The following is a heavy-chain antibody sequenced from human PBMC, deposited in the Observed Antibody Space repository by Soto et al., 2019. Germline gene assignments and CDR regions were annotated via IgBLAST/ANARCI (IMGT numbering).Heavy chain of an antibody. J-gene: IGHJ6*02. Sequence: SETLSLTCTVSGGSISGYYWSWIRQPAGKGLEWIGRIYTSGSTNYNPSLKSRVTMSVDTSKNQFSLKLSSVTAADTAVYYCARSAAAIYLGGYYYYGMDVWGQGTTVTVSS. CDR1: GGSISGYY. CDR3: ARSAAAIYLGGYYYYGMDV. CDR2: IYTSGST. D-gene: IGHD2-2*02. V-gene: IGHV4-4*07.